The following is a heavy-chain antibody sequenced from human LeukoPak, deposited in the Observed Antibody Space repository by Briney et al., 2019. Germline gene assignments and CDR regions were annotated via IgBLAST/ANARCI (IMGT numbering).Heavy chain of an antibody. Sequence: SETLSPTCAVSGGSISSSNWWSWVRQPPGKGLEWIGEIYHSGSTNYNPSLKSRVTISVDKSKNQFSLKLSSVTAADTAVYYCASFGTTVITFDAFDIWGQGTMVTVSS. D-gene: IGHD4-17*01. V-gene: IGHV4-4*02. CDR1: GGSISSSNW. CDR3: ASFGTTVITFDAFDI. J-gene: IGHJ3*02. CDR2: IYHSGST.